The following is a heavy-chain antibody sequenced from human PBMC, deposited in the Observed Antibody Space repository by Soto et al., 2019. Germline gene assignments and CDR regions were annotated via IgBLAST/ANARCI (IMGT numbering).Heavy chain of an antibody. V-gene: IGHV3-7*01. J-gene: IGHJ4*02. CDR3: ARSPN. CDR1: GLTFSKDW. Sequence: PGGPLRLSWAASGLTFSKDWMSWVRQAPGKGPEWVASIKQDGSEKYYVDSVKGRFTISRDNTKNSLYLQMNSLRAEDTAVYYCARSPNWGQGTLVTVSS. CDR2: IKQDGSEK.